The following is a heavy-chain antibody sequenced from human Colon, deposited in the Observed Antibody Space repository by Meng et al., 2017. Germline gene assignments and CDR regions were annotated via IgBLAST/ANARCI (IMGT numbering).Heavy chain of an antibody. D-gene: IGHD2-15*01. J-gene: IGHJ4*02. V-gene: IGHV1-3*04. CDR3: ARERQTSGEDY. CDR2: ISTNNGDT. CDR1: GYTFTNYA. Sequence: QVQLVQSWAEVKKPAASVKVSCKASGYTFTNYAIQWVRQAPGQRLEWVGWISTNNGDTRYSQNFQDRVTITRDTSAGTVYMDLNSLRSEDTAIYYCARERQTSGEDYWGQGTLVTVSS.